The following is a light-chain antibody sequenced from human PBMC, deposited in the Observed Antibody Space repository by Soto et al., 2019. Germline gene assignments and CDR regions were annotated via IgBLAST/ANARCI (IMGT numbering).Light chain of an antibody. V-gene: IGKV1-8*01. Sequence: AIRMTQSPSSLSASTGDRVTITCRASQGISSYLAWYQQKPGKAPKLLIYAISNLQGGVPSRFSGSGPGTDFTLTISSLQPEDFATYYCQQSYNTPITFGQGTRLEIK. CDR3: QQSYNTPIT. J-gene: IGKJ5*01. CDR1: QGISSY. CDR2: AIS.